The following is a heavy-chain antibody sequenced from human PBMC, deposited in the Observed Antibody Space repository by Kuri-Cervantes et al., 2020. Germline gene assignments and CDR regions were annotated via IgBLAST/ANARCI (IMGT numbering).Heavy chain of an antibody. Sequence: ESLKISCTVSGGSISSSSYYWGWIRQPPGKGLEWIGSIYYSGSTYYNPSLKSRVTISVDTSKNQFSLKLSSVTAADTAVYYCARVLRGYSYGKYYFDYWGQGTLVTVSS. D-gene: IGHD5-18*01. J-gene: IGHJ4*02. CDR3: ARVLRGYSYGKYYFDY. CDR2: IYYSGST. V-gene: IGHV4-39*01. CDR1: GGSISSSSYY.